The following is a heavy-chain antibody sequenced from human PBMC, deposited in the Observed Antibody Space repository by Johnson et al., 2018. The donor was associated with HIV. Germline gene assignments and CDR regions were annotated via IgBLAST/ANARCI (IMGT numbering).Heavy chain of an antibody. J-gene: IGHJ3*02. CDR1: GFTVSTNF. D-gene: IGHD3-3*01. CDR3: AKAFRSGYYPHAFDI. Sequence: VQLVESGGGLIQPGGSLRLSCAASGFTVSTNFMNWVRQAPGKGLQWVSLIYSGGSTGYADSVKGRFTISRDNAKNSLYLQMNSLRAEDTALYYCAKAFRSGYYPHAFDIWGQGTMVTVSS. CDR2: IYSGGST. V-gene: IGHV3-53*01.